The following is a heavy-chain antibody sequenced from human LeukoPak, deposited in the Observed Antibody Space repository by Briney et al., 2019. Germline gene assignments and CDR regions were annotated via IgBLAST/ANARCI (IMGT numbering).Heavy chain of an antibody. CDR1: GFTFSSYA. CDR2: ISGSGGST. V-gene: IGHV3-23*01. J-gene: IGHJ4*02. CDR3: AKDLSEMVITFFDY. Sequence: GGSLRLSCAASGFTFSSYAMSWVRQAPGKGLEWVSAISGSGGSTYYADSVKGRFTISRDNSKNTLHLQMNSLRAEDTAVYYCAKDLSEMVITFFDYWGQGTLVTVSS. D-gene: IGHD3-22*01.